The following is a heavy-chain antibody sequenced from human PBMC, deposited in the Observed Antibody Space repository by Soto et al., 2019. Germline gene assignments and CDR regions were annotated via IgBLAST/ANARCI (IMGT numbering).Heavy chain of an antibody. D-gene: IGHD2-15*01. CDR1: GYTFTGYY. CDR2: INPNSGGT. V-gene: IGHV1-2*02. Sequence: ASVKVSCKASGYTFTGYYMHWVRQAPGQGLEWMGWINPNSGGTNYAQKFQGRVTMTRDTSISTAYMELSRLRSDDTAVYYCARVLGYCSGGSCYSGSRFDPWGQGXLVTVSS. J-gene: IGHJ5*02. CDR3: ARVLGYCSGGSCYSGSRFDP.